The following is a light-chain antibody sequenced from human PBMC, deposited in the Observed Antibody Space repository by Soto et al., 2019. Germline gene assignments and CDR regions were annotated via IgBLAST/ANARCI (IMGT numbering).Light chain of an antibody. CDR3: QQYSYSPLT. J-gene: IGKJ4*01. Sequence: EIVLTQSPGTLSLSPGERATLSCRASQTVRTNYLAWFQHKPGQAPRLLSYGASSRATGIPDRFSGSGSGTYCTLTINKLEPEDFAVYFCQQYSYSPLTFGGGTKVEIK. CDR1: QTVRTNY. CDR2: GAS. V-gene: IGKV3-20*01.